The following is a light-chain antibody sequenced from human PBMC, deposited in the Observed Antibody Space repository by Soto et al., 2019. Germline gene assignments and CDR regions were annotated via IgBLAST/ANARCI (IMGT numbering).Light chain of an antibody. CDR2: DAS. Sequence: DIQMTQSPSTLSASVGDRVTITCRASQSISTWLAWYQQNPGKAPKVMIYDASRLESGVPSRFSGSGSATDFTLTISSLQPADFATYYCQQYNSYSWTFGQGTKVDIK. J-gene: IGKJ1*01. CDR3: QQYNSYSWT. V-gene: IGKV1-5*01. CDR1: QSISTW.